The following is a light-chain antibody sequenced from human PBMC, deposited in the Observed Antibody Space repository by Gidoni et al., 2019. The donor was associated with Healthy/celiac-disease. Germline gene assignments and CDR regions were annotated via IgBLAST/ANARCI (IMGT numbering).Light chain of an antibody. J-gene: IGLJ1*01. V-gene: IGLV7-46*01. CDR3: LLSWRV. CDR2: DTS. Sequence: QAVVTQEPSLTVSPGGTVTLTCGSSTGAVTSGHYPYWFHQKPGQAPRTLIDDTSNKHSWTPARFSGSLLGGKAALTLSGAQPEDEAEYYCLLSWRVFGTGTKVTVL. CDR1: TGAVTSGHY.